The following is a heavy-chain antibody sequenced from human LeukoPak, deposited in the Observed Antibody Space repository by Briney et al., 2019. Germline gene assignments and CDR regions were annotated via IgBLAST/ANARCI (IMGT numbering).Heavy chain of an antibody. V-gene: IGHV4-38-2*02. CDR3: ARDRTGATPGYDY. CDR1: GYSISSGYH. J-gene: IGHJ4*02. D-gene: IGHD1-26*01. Sequence: SETLSLTCTVSGYSISSGYHWGWIRQPPGKGLEWIGTINHSWDTYYNPSLKSRVTISVDTSKNQFSLKLSSVTAADTAVYYCARDRTGATPGYDYWGQGTLLTVSS. CDR2: INHSWDT.